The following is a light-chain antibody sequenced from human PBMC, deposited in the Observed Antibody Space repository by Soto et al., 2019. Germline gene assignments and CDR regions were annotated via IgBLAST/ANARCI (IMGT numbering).Light chain of an antibody. CDR3: QQYDNWPPLT. Sequence: EIVMTQSPATVSVSPGERATLSCRASQSVSINLAWYQQKPGQAPRLLIYGASTRATGIPARFSGSGSGTEFTLTISSLQSEDFAVYYCQQYDNWPPLTFGGGTKVEIK. CDR2: GAS. CDR1: QSVSIN. V-gene: IGKV3-15*01. J-gene: IGKJ4*01.